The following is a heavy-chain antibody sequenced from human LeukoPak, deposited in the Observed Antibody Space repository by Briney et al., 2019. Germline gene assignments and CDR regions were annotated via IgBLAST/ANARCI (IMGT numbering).Heavy chain of an antibody. Sequence: GGSLRVSCAASEFIFSGYVMSWVRQAPGKGLEWVSAIGGSGADTYYADFVKGRFTISRDNFKNTLYLQMNSLRVEDTAVYYCAKRRGFYNGMDVWGTGTTVTVSS. CDR1: EFIFSGYV. J-gene: IGHJ6*04. V-gene: IGHV3-23*01. CDR3: AKRRGFYNGMDV. CDR2: IGGSGADT.